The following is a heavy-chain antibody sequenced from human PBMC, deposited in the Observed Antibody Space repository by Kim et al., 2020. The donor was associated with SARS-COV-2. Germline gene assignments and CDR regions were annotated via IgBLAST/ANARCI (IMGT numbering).Heavy chain of an antibody. Sequence: GGSTSYAKKCQGRVTMTRDTSTSTVYMELSSLRSEDTAVYYCASGSYPDYWGQGTLVTVSS. D-gene: IGHD1-26*01. J-gene: IGHJ4*02. CDR3: ASGSYPDY. CDR2: GGST. V-gene: IGHV1-46*03.